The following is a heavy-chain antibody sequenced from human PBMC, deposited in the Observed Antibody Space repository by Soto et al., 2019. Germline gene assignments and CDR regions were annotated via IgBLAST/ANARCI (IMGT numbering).Heavy chain of an antibody. V-gene: IGHV5-10-1*01. CDR1: GYSFTSYW. CDR3: ARLGYCTGTSCYTFDS. J-gene: IGHJ4*02. CDR2: INPSDSYT. Sequence: AASVKVSCQGSGYSFTSYWIGWVRQRPGKGLEWMGRINPSDSYTTYSPSFQGHVTISTDKSFSTAYLQWSGLKASDTAMYYCARLGYCTGTSCYTFDSWGQGTLVTVS. D-gene: IGHD2-2*02.